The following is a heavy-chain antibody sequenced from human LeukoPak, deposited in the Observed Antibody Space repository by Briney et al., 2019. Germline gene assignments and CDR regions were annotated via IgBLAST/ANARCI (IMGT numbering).Heavy chain of an antibody. J-gene: IGHJ6*02. CDR2: IYHSGST. CDR3: ARYYGDYGMDV. V-gene: IGHV4-30-2*01. Sequence: SSETLSLTCAVSGGSISSGGYSWSWIRQPPGKGLEWIGYIYHSGSTYYNPSLKSRVTISVDRSKNQFSLKLSSVTAADTAVYYCARYYGDYGMDVWGQGTTVTVSS. CDR1: GGSISSGGYS. D-gene: IGHD4-17*01.